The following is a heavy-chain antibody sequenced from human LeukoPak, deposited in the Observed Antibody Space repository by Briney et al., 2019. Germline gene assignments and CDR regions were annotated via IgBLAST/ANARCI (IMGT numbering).Heavy chain of an antibody. CDR2: INANSGTT. D-gene: IGHD6-19*01. CDR3: AKPISGGLAVTADWFHP. Sequence: PGGSLRLSCAASGFAFNVYAMSWLRQPPGKGPEWVSTINANSGTTSYAASVRGRFSISRDNSKSTLYLQLSTLRADDTATYYCAKPISGGLAVTADWFHPWGQGTLVVVSS. V-gene: IGHV3-23*01. J-gene: IGHJ5*01. CDR1: GFAFNVYA.